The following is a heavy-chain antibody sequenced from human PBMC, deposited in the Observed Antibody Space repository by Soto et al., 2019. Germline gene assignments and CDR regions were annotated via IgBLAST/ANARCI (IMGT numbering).Heavy chain of an antibody. CDR1: GYTFGKYG. Sequence: QVQLVQSGTEVKKPGASVKVSCKASGYTFGKYGISWVRQAPGQGLEWVGWSSVYHGNTVHAQKFRGRVNMTTDTSTSTAYMELGSLKSDDTAIYYCAKYCSGASCCFDIWGQGTLVTVSS. CDR2: SSVYHGNT. D-gene: IGHD2-15*01. V-gene: IGHV1-18*01. J-gene: IGHJ4*02. CDR3: AKYCSGASCCFDI.